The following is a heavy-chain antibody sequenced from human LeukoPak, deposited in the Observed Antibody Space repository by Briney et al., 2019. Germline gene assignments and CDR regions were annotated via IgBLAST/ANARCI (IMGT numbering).Heavy chain of an antibody. CDR2: ISWNSGNI. D-gene: IGHD6-6*01. CDR1: GFTFDDYA. Sequence: GGSLRLSCAASGFTFDDYAMHWVRQVPGKGLEWVSGISWNSGNIEYADSVKGRFTISRDNAEKSLFLQVNSLRAEDTALYYCARDPSYSSSSPYFDYWGQGVLVTVSS. V-gene: IGHV3-9*01. CDR3: ARDPSYSSSSPYFDY. J-gene: IGHJ4*02.